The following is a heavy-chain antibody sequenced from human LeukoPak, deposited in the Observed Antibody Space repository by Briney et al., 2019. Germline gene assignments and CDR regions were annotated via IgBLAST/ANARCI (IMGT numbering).Heavy chain of an antibody. V-gene: IGHV4-39*06. D-gene: IGHD3-10*01. CDR2: IYYSGST. CDR3: ARDEDSAYGSGSYLS. CDR1: GGSISSSSYY. Sequence: SETLSLTCTVSGGSISSSSYYWGWIRQPPGKGLEWIGSIYYSGSTYYNPSLKSRVTISVDTSKNQFPLKLSSVTAADTAVYYCARDEDSAYGSGSYLSWGQGTLVTVSS. J-gene: IGHJ5*02.